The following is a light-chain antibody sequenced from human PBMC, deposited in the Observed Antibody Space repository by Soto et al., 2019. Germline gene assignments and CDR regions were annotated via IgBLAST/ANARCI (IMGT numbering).Light chain of an antibody. J-gene: IGLJ2*01. CDR2: DVS. CDR3: CSYAGGHTSLL. V-gene: IGLV2-11*01. CDR1: SSDVGGYNY. Sequence: QSALTQPRSVSGSPGQSVTISCTGTSSDVGGYNYVSWYQQHPGTDPKLMIYDVSNRPSGVPDRFSGSKSGNTASLTISGLQAEDDADYYCCSYAGGHTSLLFGGGTKLTVL.